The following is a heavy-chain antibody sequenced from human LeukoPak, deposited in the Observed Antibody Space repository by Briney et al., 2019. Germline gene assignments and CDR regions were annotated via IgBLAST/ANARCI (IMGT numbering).Heavy chain of an antibody. CDR1: GGSISSYY. CDR3: ARDRGPGYCSSTSCYGDAFDI. D-gene: IGHD2-2*03. V-gene: IGHV4-59*01. Sequence: SETLSLTCTVSGGSISSYYWSWIRQPPGKGLEWIGDIYYSGSTNYNPSLKSRVTISVDTSKNQFSLKLSSVTAADTAVYYCARDRGPGYCSSTSCYGDAFDIWGQGTVVTVSS. CDR2: IYYSGST. J-gene: IGHJ3*02.